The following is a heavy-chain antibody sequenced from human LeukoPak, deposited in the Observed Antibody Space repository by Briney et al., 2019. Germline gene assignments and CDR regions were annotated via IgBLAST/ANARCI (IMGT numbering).Heavy chain of an antibody. Sequence: SETLSLTCAVYGGSFSGYYWSWIRQPPGKGLEWIGSIYHSGSTYYNPSLKSRVTISVDTSKNQFSLKLSSVTAVDTAVYYCARGRGYGSGSYYPTDYWGQGTLVTVSS. V-gene: IGHV4-34*01. J-gene: IGHJ4*02. CDR1: GGSFSGYY. D-gene: IGHD3-10*01. CDR3: ARGRGYGSGSYYPTDY. CDR2: IYHSGST.